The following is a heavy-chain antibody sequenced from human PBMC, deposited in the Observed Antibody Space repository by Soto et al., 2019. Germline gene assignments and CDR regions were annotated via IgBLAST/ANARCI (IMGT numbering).Heavy chain of an antibody. J-gene: IGHJ6*03. Sequence: VKVSCKASGGTFSSYTISWVRQAPGQGLEWMGRIIPNSGITGYAQKFQGRVTMTRNNSISTAYMELSSLRSEDTAVYYCARGAVLRFLEWLLDYYYYYMDVWGKGTTVTVSS. CDR3: ARGAVLRFLEWLLDYYYYYMDV. CDR1: GGTFSSYT. CDR2: IIPNSGIT. D-gene: IGHD3-3*01. V-gene: IGHV1-8*02.